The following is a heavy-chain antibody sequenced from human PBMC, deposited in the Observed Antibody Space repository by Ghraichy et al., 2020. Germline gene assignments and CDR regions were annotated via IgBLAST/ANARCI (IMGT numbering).Heavy chain of an antibody. CDR2: ISYDGSNK. CDR3: ARDRRERWLQFWYFDY. CDR1: GFTFSSYA. J-gene: IGHJ4*02. D-gene: IGHD5-24*01. Sequence: LRLSCAASGFTFSSYAMHWVRQAPGKGLEWVAVISYDGSNKYYADSVKGRFTISRDNSKNTLYLQMNSLRAEDTAVYYCARDRRERWLQFWYFDYWGQGTLVTVSS. V-gene: IGHV3-30*04.